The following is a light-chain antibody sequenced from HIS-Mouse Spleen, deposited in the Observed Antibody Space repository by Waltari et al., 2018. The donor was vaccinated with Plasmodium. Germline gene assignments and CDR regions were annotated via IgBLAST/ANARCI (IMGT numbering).Light chain of an antibody. CDR1: ALPTKY. CDR2: EDS. V-gene: IGLV3-10*01. CDR3: YSTDSSGNHRV. Sequence: SSGQTARITCSGDALPTKYAYWYQQKSGQAPVLVIYEDSKRPSGIPERFSGSSSGTMATLTISGAQVEDEADYYCYSTDSSGNHRVFGGGTKLTVL. J-gene: IGLJ3*02.